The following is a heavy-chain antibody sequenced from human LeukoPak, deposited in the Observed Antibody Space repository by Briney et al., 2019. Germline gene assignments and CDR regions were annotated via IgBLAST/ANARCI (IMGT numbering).Heavy chain of an antibody. V-gene: IGHV3-30*18. CDR3: AKDVYSGSYFDY. Sequence: GGSLRLSCAASGFTFSSYGMHWVRQAPGKGLEWVAVISYDGSNKYYADSVKGRFTISRDNSKNTLYLQMNSLRAEDTAVYYCAKDVYSGSYFDYWGQGTLVPVSS. J-gene: IGHJ4*02. CDR2: ISYDGSNK. D-gene: IGHD1-26*01. CDR1: GFTFSSYG.